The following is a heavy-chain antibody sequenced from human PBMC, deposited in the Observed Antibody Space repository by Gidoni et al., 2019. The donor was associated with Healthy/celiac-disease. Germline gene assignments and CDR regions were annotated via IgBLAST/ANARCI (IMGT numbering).Heavy chain of an antibody. J-gene: IGHJ6*02. V-gene: IGHV1-69*02. CDR2: A. CDR3: ASMRDSSGYSYYYYGMDV. D-gene: IGHD3-22*01. Sequence: ANYAQKFQGRVTITADKSTSTAYMELSSLRSEDTAVYYCASMRDSSGYSYYYYGMDVWGQGTTVTVSS.